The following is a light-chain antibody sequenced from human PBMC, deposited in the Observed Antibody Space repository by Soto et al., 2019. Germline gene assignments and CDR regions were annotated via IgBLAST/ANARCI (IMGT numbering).Light chain of an antibody. J-gene: IGLJ3*02. CDR2: EVS. CDR3: SSYTSSILV. CDR1: SSDVGGYNY. V-gene: IGLV2-14*01. Sequence: QSVLTQPASVSGSPGQSITISCTGTSSDVGGYNYVSWYQQYPGKAPKLMIYEVSNRPSGVSIRFSGSKSGNTASLTISGLQADYEADYYCSSYTSSILVFGGGTKVTVL.